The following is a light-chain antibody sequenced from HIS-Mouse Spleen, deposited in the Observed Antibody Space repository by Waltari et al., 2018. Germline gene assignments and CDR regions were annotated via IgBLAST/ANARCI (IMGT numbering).Light chain of an antibody. CDR2: DES. Sequence: SYVLTQPPSVSVAPGQTARLTCGGNNTGRKSVHWYQQKPGQAPVLVVYDESDRPSGIPERFSGSNSGTTATLTISRVEAGDEADYYCQVWDSSSDHWVFGGGTKLTVL. CDR1: NTGRKS. J-gene: IGLJ3*02. CDR3: QVWDSSSDHWV. V-gene: IGLV3-21*02.